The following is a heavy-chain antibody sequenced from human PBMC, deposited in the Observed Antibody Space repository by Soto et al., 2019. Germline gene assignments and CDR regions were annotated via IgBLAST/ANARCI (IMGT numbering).Heavy chain of an antibody. CDR3: AYPLAPYYYSGMDV. CDR2: TYYRSKWYN. D-gene: IGHD6-6*01. CDR1: GDSVSSNSAA. Sequence: PSQTLSLTCAISGDSVSSNSAAWNWIRQSPSRGLEWLGRTYYRSKWYNDYAVSVKSRITINPDASKNQFSLQLNSVTPEDTAVYYCAYPLAPYYYSGMDVWGQGTTVTVSS. J-gene: IGHJ6*02. V-gene: IGHV6-1*01.